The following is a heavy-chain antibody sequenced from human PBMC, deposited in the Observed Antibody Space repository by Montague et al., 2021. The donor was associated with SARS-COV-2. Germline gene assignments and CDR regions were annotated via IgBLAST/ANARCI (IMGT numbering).Heavy chain of an antibody. CDR1: GGSISSSSYY. V-gene: IGHV4-39*01. CDR3: ARLPYFYDSTHAFDT. CDR2: IFYSGST. D-gene: IGHD3-22*01. J-gene: IGHJ3*02. Sequence: SETLSLICTVSGGSISSSSYYWGWIRQPPGKGLEWIGNIFYSGSTYYNTSLRSRVTISVDTSKNQFSLRLSSVTAADTAVYYCARLPYFYDSTHAFDTWGQGTMVTVSS.